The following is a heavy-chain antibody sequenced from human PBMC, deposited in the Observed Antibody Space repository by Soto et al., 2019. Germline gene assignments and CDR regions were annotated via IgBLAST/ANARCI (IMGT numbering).Heavy chain of an antibody. D-gene: IGHD1-26*01. V-gene: IGHV4-59*01. CDR1: GGSISGFY. Sequence: QVQLQESGPGLVKPSETLSLTCSVFGGSISGFYWSWVRQPPGKGLEWIGYIYYSGSTNYCPSLKSRVTISVDTSKNQLSLRLSSVTAADTAVYYCARGILGATTPFDYWGQGTLVTVSS. J-gene: IGHJ4*02. CDR2: IYYSGST. CDR3: ARGILGATTPFDY.